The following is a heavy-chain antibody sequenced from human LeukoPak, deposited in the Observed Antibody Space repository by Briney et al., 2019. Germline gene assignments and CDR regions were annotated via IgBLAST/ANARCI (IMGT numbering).Heavy chain of an antibody. CDR3: AKGRGIVAADYFDY. Sequence: GGSLRLSCAASGFTFDDYAMHWVRQAPGKGLEWVSGISWNSGSIGYADSVKGRFTISRDNAKNSLYLQMNSLRAEDTALYYCAKGRGIVAADYFDYWGQGTLVTVSS. CDR1: GFTFDDYA. CDR2: ISWNSGSI. J-gene: IGHJ4*02. V-gene: IGHV3-9*01. D-gene: IGHD6-13*01.